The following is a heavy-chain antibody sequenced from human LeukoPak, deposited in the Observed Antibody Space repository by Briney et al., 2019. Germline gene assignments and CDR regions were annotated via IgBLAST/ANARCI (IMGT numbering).Heavy chain of an antibody. CDR1: GGTFSSYA. J-gene: IGHJ4*02. D-gene: IGHD4-23*01. V-gene: IGHV1-69*04. Sequence: SVKVSCKASGGTFSSYAISWVRQAPGQGLEWMGRTIPILGIANYAQKFQGRVTITADKSTSTAYMELSSLRSEDTAVYYCASYYGGNSVSNYWGQGTLVTVSS. CDR3: ASYYGGNSVSNY. CDR2: TIPILGIA.